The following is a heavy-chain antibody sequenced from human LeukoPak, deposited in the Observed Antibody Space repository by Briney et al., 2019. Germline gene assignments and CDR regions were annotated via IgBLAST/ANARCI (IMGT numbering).Heavy chain of an antibody. J-gene: IGHJ5*02. D-gene: IGHD3-3*01. CDR3: ARFDFQPSLNWFDP. CDR2: IYYSGST. CDR1: GGSISRGDYY. V-gene: IGHV4-30-4*08. Sequence: PSQTLSLTCTVSGGSISRGDYYWSWIRQPPGKGLEWIGYIYYSGSTYYNPSLKSRVTISVDTSKNQFSLKLSSVTAADTAVYYCARFDFQPSLNWFDPWGQGTLVTVSS.